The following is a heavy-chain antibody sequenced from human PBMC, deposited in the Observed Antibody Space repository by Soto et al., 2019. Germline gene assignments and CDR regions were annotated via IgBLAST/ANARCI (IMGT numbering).Heavy chain of an antibody. CDR1: GFNFSSYA. CDR2: ISGSGGST. V-gene: IGHV3-23*01. D-gene: IGHD3-22*01. CDR3: AKDGRILMIVVFIGIEYFQH. J-gene: IGHJ1*01. Sequence: GGSLRLSCAASGFNFSSYAMSWVRQAPGKGLEWVSAISGSGGSTYYADSVKGRFTISRDNSKNTLYLQMNSLRAEDTAVYYCAKDGRILMIVVFIGIEYFQHWGQGTLVTVSS.